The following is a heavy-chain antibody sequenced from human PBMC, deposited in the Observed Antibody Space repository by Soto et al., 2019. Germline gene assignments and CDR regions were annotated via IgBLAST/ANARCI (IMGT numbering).Heavy chain of an antibody. CDR3: AKPRGSDYYDTSGYYDFDY. CDR1: GFTFSSYA. J-gene: IGHJ4*02. D-gene: IGHD3-22*01. CDR2: ISGSGGST. Sequence: GGSLRLSCAASGFTFSSYAMNWVRQAPGKGLEWVSVISGSGGSTYYADSVQGRFTISRDNSKNTLCLQVNSLRAEDTAVYYCAKPRGSDYYDTSGYYDFDYWGQGTLVTVSS. V-gene: IGHV3-23*01.